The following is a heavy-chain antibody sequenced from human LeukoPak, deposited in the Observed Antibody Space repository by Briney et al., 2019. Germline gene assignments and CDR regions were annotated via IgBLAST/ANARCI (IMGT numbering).Heavy chain of an antibody. D-gene: IGHD1-26*01. CDR1: GFTVSSNY. Sequence: QSGGSLRLSCAASGFTVSSNYMSWVRQAPGKGLEWVSVIYSGGSTYYADSVKGRFTISRDNSKNTLYLQMNSLRAEDTAVYYCASGSYESVYYYGRDVWGQGTTVTVSS. V-gene: IGHV3-66*01. CDR2: IYSGGST. J-gene: IGHJ6*02. CDR3: ASGSYESVYYYGRDV.